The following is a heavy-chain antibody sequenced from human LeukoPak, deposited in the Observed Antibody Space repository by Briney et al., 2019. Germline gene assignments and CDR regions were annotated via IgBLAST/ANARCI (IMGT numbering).Heavy chain of an antibody. CDR3: ARGGYSYGSEFDN. Sequence: PGGSLRLSCAASGFTFSSYNMNWVRQAPGKGLEWVTSITTSSSSRYYADSVKGRFTISRDDAKNSLDLQMNSLRPEDTAVYYCARGGYSYGSEFDNWGQGTLVTVSS. CDR2: ITTSSSSR. V-gene: IGHV3-21*01. CDR1: GFTFSSYN. J-gene: IGHJ4*02. D-gene: IGHD5-18*01.